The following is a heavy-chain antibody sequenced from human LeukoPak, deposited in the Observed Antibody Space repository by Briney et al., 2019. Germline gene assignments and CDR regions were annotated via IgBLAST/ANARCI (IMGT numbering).Heavy chain of an antibody. CDR3: ARDDAYAFRF. V-gene: IGHV3-48*02. J-gene: IGHJ3*01. D-gene: IGHD2-2*01. CDR2: IIESATT. Sequence: AGGPLRLSCVASGFTLSDYSINWVRQAPGKGLEWLSYIIESATTHYASSVKDRFTISRDNAKNSLYLQMNILRDEDTAVYYCARDDAYAFRFWGQGTMVTVSS. CDR1: GFTLSDYS.